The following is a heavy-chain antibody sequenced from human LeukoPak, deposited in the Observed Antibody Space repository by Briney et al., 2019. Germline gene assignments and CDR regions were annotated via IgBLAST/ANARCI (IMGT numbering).Heavy chain of an antibody. Sequence: GRSLRLSCAASGLTFSSFGMHWVRQAPGKGLEWVAVISYDGSNKYYADSVKGRFTISRDNSQNTLYLQMNSLSPEDTAVYYCGRLMGGYDSYFYGMDVWGQGTTVTVSS. D-gene: IGHD5-12*01. V-gene: IGHV3-30*03. CDR3: GRLMGGYDSYFYGMDV. CDR1: GLTFSSFG. J-gene: IGHJ6*02. CDR2: ISYDGSNK.